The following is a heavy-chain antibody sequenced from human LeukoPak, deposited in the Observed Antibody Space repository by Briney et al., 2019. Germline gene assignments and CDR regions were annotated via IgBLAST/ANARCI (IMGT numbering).Heavy chain of an antibody. D-gene: IGHD1-7*01. J-gene: IGHJ4*02. CDR3: TTDSGYNWNYGRSADY. CDR2: ISGSGGST. CDR1: GFTFSSYA. V-gene: IGHV3-23*01. Sequence: PGGSLRLSCAASGFTFSSYAMSWVRQAPGKGLEWVSAISGSGGSTYYADSVKGRFTISRDNSKNTLYLQMNSLKTEDTAVYYCTTDSGYNWNYGRSADYWGQGTLVTVSS.